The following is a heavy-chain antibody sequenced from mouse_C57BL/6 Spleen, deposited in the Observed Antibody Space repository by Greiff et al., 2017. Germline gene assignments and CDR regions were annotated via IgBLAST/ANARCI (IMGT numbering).Heavy chain of an antibody. CDR3: TFDYYGSSYDY. Sequence: VQLQQSGAELVRPGASVKLSCTASGFNIKDSYMHWVKQRPEQGLEWIGRIDPEDGDTEYAPKFQGKATMTADTSSNTAYLQLSSLTSEDTAVYYCTFDYYGSSYDYWGQGTTLTVSS. D-gene: IGHD1-1*01. CDR1: GFNIKDSY. CDR2: IDPEDGDT. J-gene: IGHJ2*01. V-gene: IGHV14-1*01.